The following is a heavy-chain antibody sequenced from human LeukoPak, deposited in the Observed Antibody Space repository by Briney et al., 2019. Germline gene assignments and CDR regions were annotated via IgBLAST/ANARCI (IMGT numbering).Heavy chain of an antibody. V-gene: IGHV1-2*06. J-gene: IGHJ5*02. Sequence: ASVKVSCKASGYTFTGYYMHWVRQAPGQGLEWMGRINPNSGGTNYAQKFQGRVTMTRDTSISTAYMELSRLRSDDTAVYHCARAPYSGRGFDPWGQGTLVTVSS. CDR3: ARAPYSGRGFDP. CDR1: GYTFTGYY. CDR2: INPNSGGT. D-gene: IGHD1-26*01.